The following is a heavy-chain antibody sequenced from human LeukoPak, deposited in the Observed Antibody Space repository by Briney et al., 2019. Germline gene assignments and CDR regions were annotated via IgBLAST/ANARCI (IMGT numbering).Heavy chain of an antibody. V-gene: IGHV5-51*01. D-gene: IGHD3-10*01. Sequence: GESLKISCKVSGSDFNFYWIGWVRQMPGKGLEWMGIIYPSDSETTYTPSSKGQVTISAEKSITTAYLQWSSLKASDTAIYYCARHLYYGSGRPPPARADYWGQGTLVTVSS. CDR3: ARHLYYGSGRPPPARADY. CDR1: GSDFNFYW. CDR2: IYPSDSET. J-gene: IGHJ4*02.